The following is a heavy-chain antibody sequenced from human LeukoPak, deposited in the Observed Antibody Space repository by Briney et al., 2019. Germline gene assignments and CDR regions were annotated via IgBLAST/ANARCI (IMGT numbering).Heavy chain of an antibody. CDR1: GFTFSSYG. D-gene: IGHD3-10*01. J-gene: IGHJ4*02. CDR2: ISYDGSNK. Sequence: GGSLRLSCAASGFTFSSYGMHWVRQAPGKGLEWVAVISYDGSNKYYADSVKGRFTISRDNSKNTLYLQMNSLRAEDTAVYYCAKEGRQWFGDLIFYYWGQGTLVTVSS. V-gene: IGHV3-30*18. CDR3: AKEGRQWFGDLIFYY.